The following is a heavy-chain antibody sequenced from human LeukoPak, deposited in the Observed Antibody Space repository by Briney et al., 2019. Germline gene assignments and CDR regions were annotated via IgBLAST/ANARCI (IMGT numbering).Heavy chain of an antibody. CDR2: IIPIFGTA. J-gene: IGHJ5*02. CDR3: ASCGLRWYQENNWFDP. CDR1: GGIFSSYA. Sequence: ASVKVSCKASGGIFSSYAISWVRQAPGQGLEWMGGIIPIFGTANYAQKFQGRVTITADESTSTAYMELSSLRSEDTAVYYCASCGLRWYQENNWFDPWGQGTLVTVSS. V-gene: IGHV1-69*13. D-gene: IGHD4-23*01.